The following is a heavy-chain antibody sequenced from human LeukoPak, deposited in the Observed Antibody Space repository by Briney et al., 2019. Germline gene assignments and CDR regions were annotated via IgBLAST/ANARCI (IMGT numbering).Heavy chain of an antibody. J-gene: IGHJ4*02. CDR2: ISSNGGST. V-gene: IGHV3-64D*06. CDR3: VKELYDYVWGSYRYFDY. D-gene: IGHD3-16*02. Sequence: GGSLRLSCAASGFTFSSYAMHWVRQAPGKGLEYVSAISSNGGSTYYADSVKGRFTISRDNSKNTLYLQMSSLRAEDTAVYYCVKELYDYVWGSYRYFDYWGQGTLVTVSS. CDR1: GFTFSSYA.